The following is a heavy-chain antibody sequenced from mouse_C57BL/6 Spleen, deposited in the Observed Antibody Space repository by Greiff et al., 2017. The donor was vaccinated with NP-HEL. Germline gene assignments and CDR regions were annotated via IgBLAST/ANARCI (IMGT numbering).Heavy chain of an antibody. CDR3: ARNFDYDGGGY. D-gene: IGHD2-4*01. CDR2: IYPGSGST. J-gene: IGHJ4*01. V-gene: IGHV1-55*01. Sequence: VQLQQSGAELVKPGASVKMSCKASGYTFTSYWITWVKQRPGQGLEWIGDIYPGSGSTNYNEKFKSKATLTVDTSSSTAYMQLSSLTSEDSAVYYCARNFDYDGGGYWGQGTSVTVSS. CDR1: GYTFTSYW.